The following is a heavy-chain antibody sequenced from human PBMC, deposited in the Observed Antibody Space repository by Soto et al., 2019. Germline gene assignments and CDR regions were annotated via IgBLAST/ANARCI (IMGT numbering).Heavy chain of an antibody. CDR1: GFTFSNYP. J-gene: IGHJ4*02. Sequence: GGSLRLSCSASGFTFSNYPMHWVRRAPGKGLEYLSAVNANGGSTFYADSVKGRFTISRDNSKNTLYLQMSSLRGDDTAVYYCTRGYSGYILRYFDFWGLGTLVTVSS. CDR3: TRGYSGYILRYFDF. V-gene: IGHV3-64D*08. CDR2: VNANGGST. D-gene: IGHD5-12*01.